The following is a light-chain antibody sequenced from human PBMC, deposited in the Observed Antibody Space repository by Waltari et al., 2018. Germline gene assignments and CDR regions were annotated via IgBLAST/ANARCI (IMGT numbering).Light chain of an antibody. V-gene: IGKV4-1*01. CDR2: WAS. J-gene: IGKJ3*01. CDR3: QQYNNWPPFT. Sequence: DIVMTQSPDSLAVSLGERATINCKSSQSVLYSSNNKNYLTWYQQKPGQPPKLLIYWASTRESGVPDRFSGSASGTDFTLTISSLQSEDFAVYYCQQYNNWPPFTFGPGTKVDIK. CDR1: QSVLYSSNNKNY.